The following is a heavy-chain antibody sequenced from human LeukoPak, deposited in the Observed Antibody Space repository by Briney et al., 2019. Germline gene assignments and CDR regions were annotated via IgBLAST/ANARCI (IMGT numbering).Heavy chain of an antibody. CDR1: GFTLSDYA. V-gene: IGHV3-23*01. D-gene: IGHD1-26*01. J-gene: IGHJ4*02. CDR3: AKVPWVGTIT. CDR2: ISGSDGHT. Sequence: GGSLRLSCAASGFTLSDYAMNWVRQAPGEGLEWLSAISGSDGHTFYADSVKGRFTLSRDNSENTLYLQMNNLRADDTAIYYCAKVPWVGTITWGQGTLVIVSS.